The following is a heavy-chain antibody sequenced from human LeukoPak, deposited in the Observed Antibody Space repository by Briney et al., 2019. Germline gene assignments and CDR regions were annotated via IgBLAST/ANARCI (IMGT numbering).Heavy chain of an antibody. D-gene: IGHD5-24*01. V-gene: IGHV4-4*07. CDR3: AREVEMATQFDY. Sequence: PSETLSLTCSVSRGSITPHYWSWIRQPARKGLDWIGRISSTGGTNYNPSLKSRVTMSVDTSKNQLSLTLSSLTAADTAVYYCAREVEMATQFDYWGQGTLVTVSS. CDR2: ISSTGGT. CDR1: RGSITPHY. J-gene: IGHJ4*02.